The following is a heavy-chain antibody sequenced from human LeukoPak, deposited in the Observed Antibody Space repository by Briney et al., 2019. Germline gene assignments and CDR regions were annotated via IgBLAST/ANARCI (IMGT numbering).Heavy chain of an antibody. CDR3: AKAPELGYCSSTSCS. D-gene: IGHD2-2*01. Sequence: PGGSLRLSCAASVFTLTSYGMHWVRQATGKGLEWVAFIRYDGSNKYYADSVKGRFTISRDNSKNTLYLQMISLRAENTAVYYGAKAPELGYCSSTSCSWGQGTLVTVSS. CDR1: VFTLTSYG. J-gene: IGHJ5*02. CDR2: IRYDGSNK. V-gene: IGHV3-30*02.